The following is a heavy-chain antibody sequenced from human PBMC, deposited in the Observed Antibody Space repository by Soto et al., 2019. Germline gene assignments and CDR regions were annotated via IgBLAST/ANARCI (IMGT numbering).Heavy chain of an antibody. CDR2: IIPIFGTA. Sequence: WASVKVSCKASGGTFSSYAISWVRQAPGQGLEWMGGIIPIFGTANYAQKFQGRVTITADESTSTAYMELSSLRSEDTAVYYCARGCTNGVCYMEAGYYYYGMDVWGQGTTVTVS. V-gene: IGHV1-69*13. D-gene: IGHD2-8*01. CDR1: GGTFSSYA. J-gene: IGHJ6*02. CDR3: ARGCTNGVCYMEAGYYYYGMDV.